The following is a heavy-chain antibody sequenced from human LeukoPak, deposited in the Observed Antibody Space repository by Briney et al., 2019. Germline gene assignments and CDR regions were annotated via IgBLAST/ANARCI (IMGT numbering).Heavy chain of an antibody. D-gene: IGHD2-2*01. J-gene: IGHJ4*02. CDR1: GFTFSSYW. Sequence: GGSLRLSCAASGFTFSSYWMHWVRHAPGKGLVWVSRINSDGSSTSYADSVKSRFTISRDNAKNTLYLQMNSLRTEDTAVYYCARARPPCSSTSCYALVVGFDYWGQGTLVTVSS. V-gene: IGHV3-74*01. CDR2: INSDGSST. CDR3: ARARPPCSSTSCYALVVGFDY.